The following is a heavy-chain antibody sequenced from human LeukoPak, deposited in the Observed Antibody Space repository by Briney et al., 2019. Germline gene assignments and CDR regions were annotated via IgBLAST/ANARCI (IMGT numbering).Heavy chain of an antibody. CDR3: ARGSSPHYYYYYYMDV. CDR1: GFIFSGYS. V-gene: IGHV3-21*01. CDR2: ISSASTYI. J-gene: IGHJ6*03. D-gene: IGHD6-13*01. Sequence: GGSLRLSCAASGFIFSGYSMNWVRQAPGKGLEWVSSISSASTYISYADSMKGRITISRDNAQNSLYLQVSSLRVEDTAVYYCARGSSPHYYYYYYMDVWGKGTTVTVSS.